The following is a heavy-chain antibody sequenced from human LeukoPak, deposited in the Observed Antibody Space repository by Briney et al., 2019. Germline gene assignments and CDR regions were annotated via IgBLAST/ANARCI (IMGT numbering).Heavy chain of an antibody. D-gene: IGHD1-1*01. CDR1: GFTFSSYS. Sequence: GSLRLSCAASGFTFSSYSMNWVRQAPGKGLEWIGRIYSSGSTNYNPSLKSRVTISVDTSKNQFSLKLSSVTAADTAVYYCARVLETSPPYYYYYMDVWGKGTTVTVSS. J-gene: IGHJ6*03. CDR3: ARVLETSPPYYYYYMDV. CDR2: IYSSGST. V-gene: IGHV4-59*01.